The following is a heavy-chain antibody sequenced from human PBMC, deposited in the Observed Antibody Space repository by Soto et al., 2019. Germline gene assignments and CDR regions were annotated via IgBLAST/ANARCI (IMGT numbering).Heavy chain of an antibody. Sequence: EVQLLESGGGLVQPGGSLRLSCAASGFTFSSYAMSWVRQAPGKGLEWVSAISGSGGSTYYADSVKGRFTISRDNSKNTLYLQMNSLRAEDTAVYYCAKDRRGRDGYNSYPAYFDYWGQGTLVTVSS. CDR3: AKDRRGRDGYNSYPAYFDY. V-gene: IGHV3-23*01. J-gene: IGHJ4*02. CDR2: ISGSGGST. CDR1: GFTFSSYA. D-gene: IGHD5-12*01.